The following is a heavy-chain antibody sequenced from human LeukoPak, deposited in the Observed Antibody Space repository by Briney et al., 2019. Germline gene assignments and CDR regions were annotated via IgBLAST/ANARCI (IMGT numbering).Heavy chain of an antibody. CDR1: GASLSDYY. J-gene: IGHJ5*02. V-gene: IGHV4-34*01. CDR2: IDHRGSA. CDR3: ARDTEYYDILTGYPNWFDP. Sequence: KPSETLSLTCAVHGASLSDYYWTWIRQSPEKGLECIGAIDHRGSANYNPSLESRVTISLDTSKNQFSLNLASVTAADTAVYYCARDTEYYDILTGYPNWFDPWGQGTLVTVSS. D-gene: IGHD3-9*01.